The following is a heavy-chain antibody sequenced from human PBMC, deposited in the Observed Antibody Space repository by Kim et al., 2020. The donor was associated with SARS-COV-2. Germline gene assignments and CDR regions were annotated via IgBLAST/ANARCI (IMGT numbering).Heavy chain of an antibody. CDR1: GFTFSRYE. V-gene: IGHV3-48*03. CDR2: IDLRGSTI. Sequence: GGSLRLSCAASGFTFSRYEMNWVRQAPGKGLEWVSYIDLRGSTIYYADSVKGRFTISRDNAKNSLYLQMNSLRAEDTAIYYCARDGYGGNSFVDGLDIWGQGTMVTVSS. D-gene: IGHD5-12*01. J-gene: IGHJ3*02. CDR3: ARDGYGGNSFVDGLDI.